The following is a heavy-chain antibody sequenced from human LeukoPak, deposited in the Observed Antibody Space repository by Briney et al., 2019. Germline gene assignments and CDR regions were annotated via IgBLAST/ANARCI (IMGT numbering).Heavy chain of an antibody. Sequence: GGSLRLSCAASGFTFSSHSMNWVRQAPGKGLEWVSYISSSSSTIYYADSVKGRFTISRDNAKNSLFLQLNSLRVEDTAVYYCAGGQGWLVEYWGQGTLVTVSS. V-gene: IGHV3-48*04. D-gene: IGHD6-19*01. CDR3: AGGQGWLVEY. J-gene: IGHJ4*02. CDR2: ISSSSSTI. CDR1: GFTFSSHS.